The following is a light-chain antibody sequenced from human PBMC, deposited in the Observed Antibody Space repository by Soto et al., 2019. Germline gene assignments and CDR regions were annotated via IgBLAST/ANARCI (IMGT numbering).Light chain of an antibody. CDR1: QSVSIN. CDR3: QQSSNWPPIT. J-gene: IGKJ5*01. CDR2: GAS. Sequence: EIVMTQSPATLSVSPGGRASLSFRASQSVSINLAWYQQRPGQAPRLLVYGASTRAAGIPARFSGSGSGTELTLTITSLQSEDFAVYYCQQSSNWPPITFGQGTRLEIK. V-gene: IGKV3-15*01.